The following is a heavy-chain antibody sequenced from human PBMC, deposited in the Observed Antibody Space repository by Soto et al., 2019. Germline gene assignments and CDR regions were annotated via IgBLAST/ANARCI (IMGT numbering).Heavy chain of an antibody. D-gene: IGHD5-12*01. CDR3: ARGGYSGYDTPPDAFDI. J-gene: IGHJ3*02. Sequence: ASVKVSFKASGYTFTSYYMHWLRQAPGQGLEWMGIINPSGGSTSYAQKFQGRVTMTRDTSTSTVYMELSSLRSEDTAVYYCARGGYSGYDTPPDAFDIWGQGTMVTVSS. CDR1: GYTFTSYY. CDR2: INPSGGST. V-gene: IGHV1-46*01.